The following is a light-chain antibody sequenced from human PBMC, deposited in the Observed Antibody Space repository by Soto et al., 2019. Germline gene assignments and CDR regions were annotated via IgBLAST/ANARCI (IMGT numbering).Light chain of an antibody. J-gene: IGKJ1*01. CDR2: AAS. Sequence: IQLTQSPSSLSASVGDRVTITCRASQGISSYLAWYQQKAGKAPKHLIFAASTLQSGVPSRFSGSGSGTEFTLTISSLQPDDFATYYCQHYKMYSPWTFGQGTKVDI. CDR1: QGISSY. CDR3: QHYKMYSPWT. V-gene: IGKV1-9*01.